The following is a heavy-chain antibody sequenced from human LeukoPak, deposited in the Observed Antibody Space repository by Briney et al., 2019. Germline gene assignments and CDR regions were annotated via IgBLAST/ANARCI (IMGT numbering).Heavy chain of an antibody. CDR2: IIPILGIA. Sequence: SVKVSCKASGGTFSSYTISWVRQAPGQGLEWMGRIIPILGIANYAQKFQGRVTITADKSTSTAYMELSSLRSEDTAVYYCASLGIKTTETPGVWGKGTTVTASS. V-gene: IGHV1-69*02. D-gene: IGHD4-11*01. CDR1: GGTFSSYT. CDR3: ASLGIKTTETPGV. J-gene: IGHJ6*04.